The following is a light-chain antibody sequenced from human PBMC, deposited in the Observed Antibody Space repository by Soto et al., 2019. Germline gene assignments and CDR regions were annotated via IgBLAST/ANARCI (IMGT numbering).Light chain of an antibody. Sequence: QSVLTQPGSVSGSPGQSITISCTGTSSDIGGYNYVAWYQQFPGKTPKLIIYEVSNRPSGVSFRFSGSKSGNTASLTISGLQAEDEDDYYCISCRGSGTSVVFGTGTKLTVL. V-gene: IGLV2-14*01. J-gene: IGLJ1*01. CDR3: ISCRGSGTSVV. CDR1: SSDIGGYNY. CDR2: EVS.